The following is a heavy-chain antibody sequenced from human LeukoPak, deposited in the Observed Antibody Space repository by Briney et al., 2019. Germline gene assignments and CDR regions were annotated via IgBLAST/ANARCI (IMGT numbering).Heavy chain of an antibody. Sequence: ETLSLTCGVSGHSINSDYYWGWIRLSPGKGLEWVSAISGSGGSTYYADSVKGRFTISRDNSKNTLYLQMNSLRAEDTAVYYCAKDPRNILDDYWGQGTLVTVSS. CDR2: ISGSGGST. CDR1: GHSINSDY. D-gene: IGHD2/OR15-2a*01. CDR3: AKDPRNILDDY. J-gene: IGHJ4*02. V-gene: IGHV3-23*01.